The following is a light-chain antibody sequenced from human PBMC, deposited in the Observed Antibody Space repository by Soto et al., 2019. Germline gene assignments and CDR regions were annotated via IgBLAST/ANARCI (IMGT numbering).Light chain of an antibody. CDR1: SSNIGSNY. J-gene: IGLJ3*02. CDR3: AAWDDSLSGPWV. CDR2: RNN. Sequence: QSVLTQPPSASGTPGQRVTISCSGSSSNIGSNYVYWYQQLPGTAPKLLIHRNNQRPSGVPDRFSGSKSGTSASLAISGLRSEDEADYYCAAWDDSLSGPWVFGGGTKVTVL. V-gene: IGLV1-47*01.